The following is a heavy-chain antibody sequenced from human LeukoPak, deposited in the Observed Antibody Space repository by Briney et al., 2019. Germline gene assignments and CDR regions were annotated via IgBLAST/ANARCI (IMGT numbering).Heavy chain of an antibody. J-gene: IGHJ4*02. D-gene: IGHD3-22*01. Sequence: SETLSLTCTVSGGSLSSYYWSWIRQPPGKGLEWVGYIYYSGSTNYNPSLKGRVTISVDTSKNQFSLKLSSVTAADTAVYYCARDGSSGYTPFDFWGQGTLVTVSS. CDR2: IYYSGST. CDR3: ARDGSSGYTPFDF. V-gene: IGHV4-59*01. CDR1: GGSLSSYY.